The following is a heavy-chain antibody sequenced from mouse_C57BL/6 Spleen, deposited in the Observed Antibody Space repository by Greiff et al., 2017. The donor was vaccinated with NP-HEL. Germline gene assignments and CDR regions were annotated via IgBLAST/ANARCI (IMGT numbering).Heavy chain of an antibody. Sequence: VQLQQSGTVLARPGASVKMSCKTSGYTFTSYWMHWVKQRPGQGLEWIGAIYPGNSDTSYNQKFKGKAKLTAVTSASTAYMELSSLTNEDSAVYYCTRGGSSGGFAYWGQGTLVTVSA. V-gene: IGHV1-5*01. CDR3: TRGGSSGGFAY. CDR2: IYPGNSDT. D-gene: IGHD3-2*02. J-gene: IGHJ3*01. CDR1: GYTFTSYW.